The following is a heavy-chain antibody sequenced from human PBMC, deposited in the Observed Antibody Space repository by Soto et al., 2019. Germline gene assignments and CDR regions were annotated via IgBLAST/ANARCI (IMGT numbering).Heavy chain of an antibody. D-gene: IGHD1-26*01. Sequence: EVQLVESGGGLVKPGGSLRLSCAASGFTFSSYSMNWVRQAPGKGLEWVSSISSSSSYIYYADSVKGRFTISRDNAKNSLYLQMNSLRAEDTAVYYCARDQGGSSFSEYFQHWGQGTLVTVSS. J-gene: IGHJ1*01. V-gene: IGHV3-21*01. CDR1: GFTFSSYS. CDR3: ARDQGGSSFSEYFQH. CDR2: ISSSSSYI.